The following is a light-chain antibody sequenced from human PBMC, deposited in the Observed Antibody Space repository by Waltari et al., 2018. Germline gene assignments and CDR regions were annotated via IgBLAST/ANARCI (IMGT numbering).Light chain of an antibody. CDR1: SSDVGGYNY. Sequence: QSALTQPRSVSGSPGQSVTISCTGTSSDVGGYNYVSWYQQHPGKAPNLMIYDVSKRPSGGPDRFSGSKAGNTASLTISGLQAEDEADYYCCSYAGSYVFGGGTKLTVL. CDR2: DVS. J-gene: IGLJ2*01. V-gene: IGLV2-11*01. CDR3: CSYAGSYV.